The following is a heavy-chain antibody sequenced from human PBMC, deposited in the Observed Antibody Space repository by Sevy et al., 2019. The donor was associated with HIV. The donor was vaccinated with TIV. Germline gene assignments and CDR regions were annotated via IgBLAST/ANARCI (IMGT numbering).Heavy chain of an antibody. CDR2: LSFGCGEI. Sequence: GGSLRLSCAASGFTFSKYSMSWVHQPPGKGLEWVSTLSFGCGEINYADSVKGRFTISRDNSKSSVYLQMNNLRPEDTAVYYCAREGCTKPHDYWGQGTLVTSP. CDR3: AREGCTKPHDY. V-gene: IGHV3-23*01. D-gene: IGHD2-8*01. J-gene: IGHJ4*02. CDR1: GFTFSKYS.